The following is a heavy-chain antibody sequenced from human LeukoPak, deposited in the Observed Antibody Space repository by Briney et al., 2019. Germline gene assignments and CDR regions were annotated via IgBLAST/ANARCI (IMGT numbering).Heavy chain of an antibody. CDR3: ARDDYGDYSIWFDP. D-gene: IGHD4-17*01. V-gene: IGHV3-20*04. Sequence: GGSLRLSCAASGCTFDDYGMSWVRQAPGKGLEWVSGINWNGGSTGYADSVKGRFTISRDNAKNSLYLQMNSLRAEDTALYYCARDDYGDYSIWFDPWGQGTLVTVSS. J-gene: IGHJ5*02. CDR1: GCTFDDYG. CDR2: INWNGGST.